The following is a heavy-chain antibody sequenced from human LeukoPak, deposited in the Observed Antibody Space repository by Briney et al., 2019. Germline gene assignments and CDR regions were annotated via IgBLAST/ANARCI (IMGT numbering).Heavy chain of an antibody. J-gene: IGHJ6*03. D-gene: IGHD5-24*01. V-gene: IGHV4-59*01. CDR3: ARAEMATTTQYYYYYMDV. Sequence: SETLSLTCTVSGGSISSYYWSWIRPPPGKGLEWIGYIYYSGSTNYNPSLKSRVTISVDTSKNQFSLKLSSVTAADTAVYYCARAEMATTTQYYYYYMDVWGKGTTVTVSS. CDR2: IYYSGST. CDR1: GGSISSYY.